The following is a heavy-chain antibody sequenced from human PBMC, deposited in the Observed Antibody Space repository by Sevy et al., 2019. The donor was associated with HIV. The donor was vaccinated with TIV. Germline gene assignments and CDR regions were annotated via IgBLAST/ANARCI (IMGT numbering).Heavy chain of an antibody. J-gene: IGHJ4*02. CDR2: IKQDGSEK. CDR3: ARDDHWAFDY. V-gene: IGHV3-7*01. Sequence: GGSLRLSCAVSGFTFSSYWMSWVRQAPGKGLEWVANIKQDGSEKYYVDSVKGRFTISRDNAKNSLYLQMNSLRAEDTAVYYCARDDHWAFDYWGQGALVTVSS. CDR1: GFTFSSYW. D-gene: IGHD7-27*01.